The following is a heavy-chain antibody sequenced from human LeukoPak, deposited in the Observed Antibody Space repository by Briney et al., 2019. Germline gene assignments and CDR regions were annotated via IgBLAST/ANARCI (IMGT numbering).Heavy chain of an antibody. CDR3: ARDLVTTIVVPYDF. CDR2: MNQDGSHI. J-gene: IGHJ4*02. D-gene: IGHD3-22*01. V-gene: IGHV3-7*01. Sequence: GGSLRLSCAASGFTFSNYWMSWVRQAPGKGLEWLANMNQDGSHIYYVDSVKGRFTISRDNAKNLLYLQLDSLRAEDTAVYYCARDLVTTIVVPYDFWGQGTLVTVSS. CDR1: GFTFSNYW.